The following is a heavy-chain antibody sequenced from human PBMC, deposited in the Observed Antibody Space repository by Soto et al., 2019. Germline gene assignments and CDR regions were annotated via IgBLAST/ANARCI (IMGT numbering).Heavy chain of an antibody. J-gene: IGHJ5*02. CDR2: IYHSGTT. Sequence: QVQLQESGPGLVRPSETLSLTCTVSGASIRTSYWTWIRQPPGKGLEWIAYIYHSGTTNYNPSLKSRATIPADTSKNQLSLKLNSVTAADTAVYYCARLPAVSGSLAWFDPWGQGTLVIVSS. D-gene: IGHD3-10*01. V-gene: IGHV4-59*08. CDR1: GASIRTSY. CDR3: ARLPAVSGSLAWFDP.